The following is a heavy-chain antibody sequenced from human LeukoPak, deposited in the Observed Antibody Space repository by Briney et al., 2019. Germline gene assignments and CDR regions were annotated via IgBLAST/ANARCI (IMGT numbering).Heavy chain of an antibody. J-gene: IGHJ3*02. D-gene: IGHD3-22*01. Sequence: ASVKVSCKASGYTFTGYYMHWVRQAPGQGLEWMGWINPNSGGTNYAQKFQGRVTMTRDTSISTAYMELSRLRSDDTAVYYCARVTHNYYDRSGYYAFDIWGQATMVTVSS. CDR3: ARVTHNYYDRSGYYAFDI. CDR2: INPNSGGT. V-gene: IGHV1-2*02. CDR1: GYTFTGYY.